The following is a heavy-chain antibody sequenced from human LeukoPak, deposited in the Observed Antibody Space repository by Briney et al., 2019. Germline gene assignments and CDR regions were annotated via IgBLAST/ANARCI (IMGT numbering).Heavy chain of an antibody. CDR1: GYTFTSYG. J-gene: IGHJ4*02. V-gene: IGHV1-18*01. CDR2: ISAYNGNT. D-gene: IGHD3-22*01. CDR3: ARVPVTYYDSSGLDY. Sequence: ASLKLSCKASGYTFTSYGISWVRQAPGQGLEWMGWISAYNGNTNYAQKLQGRVTMTTDTSTSTAYMELRSLRSDDTAVYYCARVPVTYYDSSGLDYWGQGTLVTVSS.